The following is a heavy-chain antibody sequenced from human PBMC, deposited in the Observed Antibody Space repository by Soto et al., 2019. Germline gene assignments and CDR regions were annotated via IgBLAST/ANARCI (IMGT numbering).Heavy chain of an antibody. CDR2: ISSTTNYI. V-gene: IGHV3-21*06. J-gene: IGHJ4*02. Sequence: EVQLVESGGGLVKPRGSLRLSCAASGFTFTRYSMNWVRQAPGNGLEWVSSISSTTNYIYYGDSMKGRFTISRDNAKNSLYLEMNSLRAEDTAVYYCARESEDLTSNFDYWGQGTLVTVSS. CDR1: GFTFTRYS. CDR3: ARESEDLTSNFDY.